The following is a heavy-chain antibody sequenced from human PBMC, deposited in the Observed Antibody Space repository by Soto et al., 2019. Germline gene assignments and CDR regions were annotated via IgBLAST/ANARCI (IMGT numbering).Heavy chain of an antibody. V-gene: IGHV4-59*01. CDR3: ARGRTVRNYADDSSDYFYFFDY. D-gene: IGHD3-22*01. J-gene: IGHJ4*02. Sequence: SETLSLTCTVSGDSISTFYWGWMRQSPGKELEWIGYVYYTGSTNYNPSLKGRVTISVDRSKNQFSLKLTSANAADTAVYYCARGRTVRNYADDSSDYFYFFDYWGQGTQVTVST. CDR1: GDSISTFY. CDR2: VYYTGST.